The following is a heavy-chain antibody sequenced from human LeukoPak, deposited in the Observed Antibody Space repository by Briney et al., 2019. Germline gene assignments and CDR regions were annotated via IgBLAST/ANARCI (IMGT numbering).Heavy chain of an antibody. V-gene: IGHV1-69*13. CDR3: ASPADDYDSSGYYFRWFDP. D-gene: IGHD3-22*01. CDR2: IIPIFCTA. Sequence: APVKVSCKASGGTFSSYAISSVRQAPGQALEWMGGIIPIFCTANYAQKFQGRVTITAEESTSTAYMERSSLRSEDTAVYYCASPADDYDSSGYYFRWFDPWGQGTLVTVSS. J-gene: IGHJ5*02. CDR1: GGTFSSYA.